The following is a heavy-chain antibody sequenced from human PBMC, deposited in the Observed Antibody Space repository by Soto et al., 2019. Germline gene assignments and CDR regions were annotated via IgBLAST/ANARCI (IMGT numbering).Heavy chain of an antibody. CDR2: ISAYNGNT. CDR3: ARDGGYSSLGSQFWYYGMDV. V-gene: IGHV1-18*01. D-gene: IGHD6-19*01. Sequence: QVQLVQSGAEVKKPGASVKVSCKASGYTFTSYGISWVRQAPGQGLEWMGWISAYNGNTNYAQKLQGRVTMTTDTSTSTAYMELRSLRSDHTAVYYCARDGGYSSLGSQFWYYGMDVWGQGTTVTVSS. CDR1: GYTFTSYG. J-gene: IGHJ6*02.